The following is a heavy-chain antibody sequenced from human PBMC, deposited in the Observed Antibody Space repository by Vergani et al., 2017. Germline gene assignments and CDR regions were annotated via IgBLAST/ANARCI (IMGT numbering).Heavy chain of an antibody. CDR3: AIHSTVEGLVKLGWFNP. J-gene: IGHJ5*02. Sequence: QLQESGPGLVKPSATLSLTCSVSGASIRSSNYYWGWIRQPPGKGLEWIAIIYSSGSTYYNPSLKSRVTISVDTSKNQFSLKLSSVTAADTAVYFCAIHSTVEGLVKLGWFNPGGQGILVTVSS. V-gene: IGHV4-39*01. D-gene: IGHD6-19*01. CDR1: GASIRSSNYY. CDR2: IYSSGST.